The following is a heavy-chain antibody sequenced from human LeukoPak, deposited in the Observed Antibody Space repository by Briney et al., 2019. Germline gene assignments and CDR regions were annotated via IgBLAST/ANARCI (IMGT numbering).Heavy chain of an antibody. D-gene: IGHD6-19*01. CDR1: GFTFSSYA. CDR2: ISGSGGST. V-gene: IGHV3-23*01. J-gene: IGHJ6*02. CDR3: AKDRSSGFIRGSGMGV. Sequence: GGSLRLSCAASGFTFSSYAMSWVRQAPGKGLEWVSAISGSGGSTYYADSVKGRFTISRDNSKNTLYLQMNSLRAEDTAVYYCAKDRSSGFIRGSGMGVWGQGTTVTVSS.